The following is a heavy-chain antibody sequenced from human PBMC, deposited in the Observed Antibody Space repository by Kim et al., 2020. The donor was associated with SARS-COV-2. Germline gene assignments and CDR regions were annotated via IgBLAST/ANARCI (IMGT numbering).Heavy chain of an antibody. J-gene: IGHJ1*01. V-gene: IGHV3-9*01. CDR3: VKDGRNSGYVLPNAFFEH. Sequence: GGSLRLSCEGSGFSFNDYAMYWVRQAPGKGLEWVAGISWNGGIIGYADSMRGRFTISRDNAKNSLNLQISSLTSEDTAVYYCVKDGRNSGYVLPNAFFEHGRQGTVVGVS. CDR1: GFSFNDYA. D-gene: IGHD5-12*01. CDR2: ISWNGGII.